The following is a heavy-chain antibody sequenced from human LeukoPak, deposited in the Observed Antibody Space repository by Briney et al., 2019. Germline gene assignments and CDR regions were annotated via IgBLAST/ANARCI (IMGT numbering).Heavy chain of an antibody. CDR1: GGSISSSSYY. Sequence: SETLSLTCTVSGGSISSSSYYWGWTRQPPGKGLEWIGTIYYSGSTYYNPSLKSRVTISVDTSKNQFSLKLNSVTAADTAVYYCARHQDYYYYYMDVWGKGTTVTVSS. CDR2: IYYSGST. CDR3: ARHQDYYYYYMDV. V-gene: IGHV4-39*01. J-gene: IGHJ6*03.